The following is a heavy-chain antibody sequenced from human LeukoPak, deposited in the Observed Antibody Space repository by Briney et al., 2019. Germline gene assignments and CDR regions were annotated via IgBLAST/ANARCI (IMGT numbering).Heavy chain of an antibody. D-gene: IGHD3-3*01. V-gene: IGHV3-9*01. J-gene: IGHJ6*03. CDR1: GFTFDDYA. Sequence: GGSLRLSCAASGFTFDDYAMHWVRQAPGKDLEWVSGISWNSGSIGYADSVKGRFTISRDNAKNSLYLQMNSLRAEDTALYYCAKDSKRRYYYMDVWGKGTTVTVSS. CDR3: AKDSKRRYYYMDV. CDR2: ISWNSGSI.